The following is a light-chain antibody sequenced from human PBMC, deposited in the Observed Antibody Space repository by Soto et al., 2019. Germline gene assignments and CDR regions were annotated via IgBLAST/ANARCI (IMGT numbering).Light chain of an antibody. J-gene: IGLJ1*01. CDR1: SNDIGAYNY. CDR3: CFFTGTASQYV. CDR2: GVR. V-gene: IGLV2-14*01. Sequence: QSALTQPTSVSGSPGQSITISCTGSSNDIGAYNYVSWYQQHPGKAPRLLIHGVRDRPSGVPSRFSASKSGLTASLTISGLQPDDEADYYCCFFTGTASQYVFGPGTKVTVL.